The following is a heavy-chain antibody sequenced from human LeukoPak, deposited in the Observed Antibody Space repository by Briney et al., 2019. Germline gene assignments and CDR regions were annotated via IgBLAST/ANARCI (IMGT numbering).Heavy chain of an antibody. J-gene: IGHJ4*02. CDR1: GGSFSGYY. V-gene: IGHV3-23*01. CDR2: ISGSGGST. Sequence: ETLSLTCAVYGGSFSGYYWSWIRQAPGKGLEWVSAISGSGGSTYYADSVKGRFTISRDNSKNTLYLQMNSLRAEDTAVYYCAKDDLAVADYWGQGTLVTVSS. D-gene: IGHD6-19*01. CDR3: AKDDLAVADY.